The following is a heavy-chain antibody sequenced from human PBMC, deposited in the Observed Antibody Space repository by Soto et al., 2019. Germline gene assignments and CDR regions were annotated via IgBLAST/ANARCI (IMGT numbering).Heavy chain of an antibody. Sequence: GGSLRLSCAASVFTFCRYGMHWVRQDPGKGLEWVAIIWYDGSNKYCADSVKGRFSISRDNSKNTLYLQMYSLRAEDTAVYYCARSSTYYYDCCDYNPIYDFDYLGQGTLVTVSS. CDR1: VFTFCRYG. CDR3: ARSSTYYYDCCDYNPIYDFDY. D-gene: IGHD3-22*01. J-gene: IGHJ4*02. CDR2: IWYDGSNK. V-gene: IGHV3-33*08.